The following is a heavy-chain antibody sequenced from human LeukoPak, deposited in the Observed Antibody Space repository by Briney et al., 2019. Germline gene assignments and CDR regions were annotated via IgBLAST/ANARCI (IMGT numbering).Heavy chain of an antibody. CDR3: TRGCFGQLLDG. Sequence: PGGSLRLSCAASGFTFSSYSMNWVRQAPGKGLEWVSYISSSSSTIYYADSVKGRFTISRDNAKNSLYLQMNSLRAEDTAVYYSTRGCFGQLLDGWGQGTLVTVSS. CDR1: GFTFSSYS. J-gene: IGHJ4*02. CDR2: ISSSSSTI. V-gene: IGHV3-48*04. D-gene: IGHD3-10*01.